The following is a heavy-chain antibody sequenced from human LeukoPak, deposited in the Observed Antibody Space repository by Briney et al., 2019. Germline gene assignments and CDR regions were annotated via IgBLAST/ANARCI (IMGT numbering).Heavy chain of an antibody. Sequence: GASVKVSCKTSGYTFTSHYLHWVRQAPGQGLQWMGMIDPSGGDTDYAQKFQGRVIMTRDTSTSTVYMELSSLKSEDTAVYYCAREEVVYGDSTKHVYFDHWGQGIPITVSS. J-gene: IGHJ4*02. CDR3: AREEVVYGDSTKHVYFDH. CDR2: IDPSGGDT. CDR1: GYTFTSHY. D-gene: IGHD4-17*01. V-gene: IGHV1-46*01.